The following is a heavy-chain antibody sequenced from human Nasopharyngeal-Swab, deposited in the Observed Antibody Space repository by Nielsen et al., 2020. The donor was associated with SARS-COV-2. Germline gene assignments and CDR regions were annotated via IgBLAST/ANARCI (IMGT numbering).Heavy chain of an antibody. J-gene: IGHJ3*02. CDR3: ASGPRGYSAFDI. CDR1: GGSFSGYY. CDR2: IYHSGST. Sequence: SETLSLTCAVSGGSFSGYYWTWIRQPPGKGLEWIGYIYHSGSTYYNPSLKSRVTISVDRSKNQFSLKLSPVTAADTAVYYCASGPRGYSAFDIWGQGTMVTVSS. V-gene: IGHV4-30-2*01. D-gene: IGHD5-12*01.